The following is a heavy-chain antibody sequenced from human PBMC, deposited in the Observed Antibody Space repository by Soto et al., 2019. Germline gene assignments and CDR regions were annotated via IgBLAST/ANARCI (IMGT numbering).Heavy chain of an antibody. CDR3: ARVGRFRGSSSRNWFDP. CDR1: GGSFSGYH. D-gene: IGHD6-6*01. CDR2: INHSGST. V-gene: IGHV4-34*01. J-gene: IGHJ5*02. Sequence: SETLSLTCAVYGGSFSGYHWSWIRQPPGKGLEWIGEINHSGSTNYNPSLKSRVTISVDTSKNQFSLKLSSVTAADTAVYYCARVGRFRGSSSRNWFDPWGQGTLVTVSS.